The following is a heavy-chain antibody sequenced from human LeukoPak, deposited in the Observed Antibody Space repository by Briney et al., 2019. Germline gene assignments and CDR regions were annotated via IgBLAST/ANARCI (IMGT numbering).Heavy chain of an antibody. CDR1: GFTFTSFA. CDR2: INSDALYI. V-gene: IGHV3-21*01. J-gene: IGHJ3*02. D-gene: IGHD3-3*01. CDR3: ARGSRFGVVGRDAFDI. Sequence: GGTLRLSCAASGFTFTSFAMSWVRQAPGKGLEWVASINSDALYIYYADSVKGRFTISRDNAKNSLYLQMNSLRAEDTAVYYCARGSRFGVVGRDAFDIWGQGTMVTVPS.